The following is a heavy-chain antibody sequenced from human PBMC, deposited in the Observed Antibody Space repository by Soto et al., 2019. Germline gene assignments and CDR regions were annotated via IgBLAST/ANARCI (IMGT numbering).Heavy chain of an antibody. J-gene: IGHJ6*02. CDR3: ARWYYDSSGYPPYGMDV. Sequence: QVQLVESGGGVVQPGRSLRLSCAASGFTFSSYGMHWVRQAPGKGLEWVAVIGYDGSNKYYADSVKGRFTISRDNSKNRLYLQMHSLRAEDTAVYYCARWYYDSSGYPPYGMDVWGQGTTVTVSS. CDR2: IGYDGSNK. CDR1: GFTFSSYG. V-gene: IGHV3-33*01. D-gene: IGHD3-22*01.